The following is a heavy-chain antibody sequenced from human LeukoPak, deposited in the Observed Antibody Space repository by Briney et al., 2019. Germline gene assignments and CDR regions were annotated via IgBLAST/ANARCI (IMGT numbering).Heavy chain of an antibody. V-gene: IGHV7-4-1*02. D-gene: IGHD3-3*01. CDR2: INTNTGNP. Sequence: ASVKVSCKASGYTFTSYAMNWVRQAPGQGLEWMGWINTNTGNPTYAQGFTGRFVFSLDTSVSTAYLQISSLKAEDTAVYYCARDSRFWSGYAVYGMDVWGQGTRSPSP. CDR1: GYTFTSYA. J-gene: IGHJ6*02. CDR3: ARDSRFWSGYAVYGMDV.